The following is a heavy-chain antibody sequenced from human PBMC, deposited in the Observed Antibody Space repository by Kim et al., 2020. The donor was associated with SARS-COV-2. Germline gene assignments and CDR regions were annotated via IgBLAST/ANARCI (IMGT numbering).Heavy chain of an antibody. CDR3: AREGYYDSSGYYYVDY. CDR1: GFTFSSYW. Sequence: GGSLRLSCAASGFTFSSYWMSWVRQAPGKGLEWVANIKQDGSEKYYVDSVRGRFTISRDNAKNSLYLQMNSLRAEDTAVYYCAREGYYDSSGYYYVDYWGQGTLVTVSS. V-gene: IGHV3-7*01. D-gene: IGHD3-22*01. CDR2: IKQDGSEK. J-gene: IGHJ4*02.